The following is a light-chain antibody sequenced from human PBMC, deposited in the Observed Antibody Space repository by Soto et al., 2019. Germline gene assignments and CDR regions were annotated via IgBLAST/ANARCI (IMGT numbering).Light chain of an antibody. J-gene: IGKJ1*01. CDR2: GAS. V-gene: IGKV3-15*01. CDR3: QQYNNWPPP. CDR1: RSISRY. Sequence: EIVMTTSPATLPVSPGEGVNLYCRASRSISRYLAWYQPTPGRAPRLLIYGASTRATGIPARFSVSVSGTEFTLTIRSLQSEDFAVYSCQQYNNWPPPSAQGT.